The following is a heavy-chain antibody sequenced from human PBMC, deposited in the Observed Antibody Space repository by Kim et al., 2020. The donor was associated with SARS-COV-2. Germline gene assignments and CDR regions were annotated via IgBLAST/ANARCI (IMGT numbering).Heavy chain of an antibody. Sequence: SETLSLTCSVSGGSISSSGFYWGWIRQPPGKGLEWIGSIYYSGSTYYNPSLKSRVTISVDTSKSHFSLKLTSVTAADTAVYYCARTPATGSGNYFDAFD. CDR1: GGSISSSGFY. V-gene: IGHV4-39*02. J-gene: IGHJ3*02. CDR2: IYYSGST. CDR3: ARTPATGSGNYFDAFD. D-gene: IGHD3-10*01.